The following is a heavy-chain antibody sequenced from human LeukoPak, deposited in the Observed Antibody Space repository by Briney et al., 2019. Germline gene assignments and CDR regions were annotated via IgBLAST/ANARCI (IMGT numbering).Heavy chain of an antibody. CDR3: ARDRADRGYSGCYFDY. V-gene: IGHV1-69*13. CDR1: GGTFSSYA. Sequence: ASVKVSCKASGGTFSSYAISWVRQAPGQGLEWMGGIIPIFGTANYAQKFQGRVTITADESTSTAYMELSSLRSEDTAVYYCARDRADRGYSGCYFDYWGQGTLGTVSS. CDR2: IIPIFGTA. D-gene: IGHD5-12*01. J-gene: IGHJ4*02.